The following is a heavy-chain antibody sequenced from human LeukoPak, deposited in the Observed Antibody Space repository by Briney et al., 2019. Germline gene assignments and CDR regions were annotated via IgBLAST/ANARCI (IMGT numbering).Heavy chain of an antibody. V-gene: IGHV4-59*12. CDR3: ARVFGELYYYYMGV. Sequence: SETLSLTCTVSGGSISSYYWSWIRQPAGKGLEWIGYIYYSGRTYYNPSLKSRVTISIDTSKNQFSLKLSSVTAADTAVYYCARVFGELYYYYMGVWGKGTTVTVSS. CDR2: IYYSGRT. D-gene: IGHD3-10*02. CDR1: GGSISSYY. J-gene: IGHJ6*03.